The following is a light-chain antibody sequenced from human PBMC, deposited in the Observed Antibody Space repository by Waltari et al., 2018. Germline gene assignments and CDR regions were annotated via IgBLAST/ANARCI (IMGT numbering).Light chain of an antibody. V-gene: IGKV3-20*01. CDR1: QSVSSSS. J-gene: IGKJ3*01. CDR3: QPDGSSPLP. Sequence: EIVLTQSPDTLSLSPGERATLSCRASQSVSSSSLAWYQQKPGQAPRLLIYATSSRATGLPDRFSGSFAGTGFTLTISRLGPEGFAVYYCQPDGSSPLPFGPGTKLDIK. CDR2: ATS.